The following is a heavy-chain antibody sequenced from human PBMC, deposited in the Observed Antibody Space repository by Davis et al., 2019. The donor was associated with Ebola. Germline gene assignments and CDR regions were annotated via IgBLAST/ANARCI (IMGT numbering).Heavy chain of an antibody. CDR1: GFTFSSYE. J-gene: IGHJ6*02. CDR3: ARDPGSSSRYYYYGMDV. D-gene: IGHD6-6*01. CDR2: ISSSSSYI. V-gene: IGHV3-21*01. Sequence: PGGSLRLSCAASGFTFSSYEMNWVRQAPGKGLEWVSSISSSSSYIYYADSVKGRFTISRDNAKNSLYLQMNSLRAEDTAVYYCARDPGSSSRYYYYGMDVWGQGTTVTVSS.